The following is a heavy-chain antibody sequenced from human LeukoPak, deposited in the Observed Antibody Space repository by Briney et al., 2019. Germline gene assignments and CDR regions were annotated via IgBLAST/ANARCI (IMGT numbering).Heavy chain of an antibody. CDR2: MHHSGST. J-gene: IGHJ5*02. CDR3: ARHAAVEGSSGWSPLWWFDP. Sequence: SETLSLTCTVSGVSIRSYYWSWIRQPPGKGLEWIGYMHHSGSTKHNPYLKRRVTISVDTSKSQFSLKLSSVTAADTAVYYCARHAAVEGSSGWSPLWWFDPWGQGTLVTVSS. V-gene: IGHV4-59*08. CDR1: GVSIRSYY. D-gene: IGHD6-19*01.